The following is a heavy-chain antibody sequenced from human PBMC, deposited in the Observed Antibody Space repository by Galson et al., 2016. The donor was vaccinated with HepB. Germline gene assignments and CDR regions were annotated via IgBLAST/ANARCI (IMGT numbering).Heavy chain of an antibody. CDR3: AHATYCGGDCYPTYDFDY. D-gene: IGHD2-21*01. CDR1: GFSLFTHGVG. V-gene: IGHV2-5*02. CDR2: IFWDDTK. J-gene: IGHJ4*02. Sequence: PALVKPTQTRTLTCSFSGFSLFTHGVGVGWIRQPPGKALEWLSLIFWDDTKRYSPSLKSRLTVTKGTSEDQVVLTLTNTDPADTATYFCAHATYCGGDCYPTYDFDYWGQGTLVTVSS.